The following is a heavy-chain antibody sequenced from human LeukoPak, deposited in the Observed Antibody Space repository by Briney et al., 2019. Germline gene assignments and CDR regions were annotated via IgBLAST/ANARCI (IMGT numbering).Heavy chain of an antibody. CDR1: GFAFSSYG. J-gene: IGHJ4*02. D-gene: IGHD3-22*01. CDR2: ISSSSSYI. CDR3: ARSIGYYFDY. V-gene: IGHV3-21*01. Sequence: GSLRLSCAASGFAFSSYGMNWVRQAPGKGLEWVSSISSSSSYIYYADSVKGRFTISRDNAKNSLYLQMNSLRAEDTAVYYCARSIGYYFDYWGQGTLVTVSS.